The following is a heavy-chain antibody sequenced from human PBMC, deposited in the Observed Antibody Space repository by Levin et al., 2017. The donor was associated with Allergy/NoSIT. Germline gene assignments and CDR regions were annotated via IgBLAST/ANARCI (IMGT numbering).Heavy chain of an antibody. CDR2: IYYSGDT. V-gene: IGHV4-59*01. Sequence: SQTLSLTCTVSGDSISSSYWSWIRQPPGKGLEWIGYIYYSGDTNYNPSLKGRVTISVDTSKNQLSLKLSSVTAADTAVYYCAGDRVIVGRTNYYYGMDVWGQGTTVTVSS. D-gene: IGHD1-26*01. CDR3: AGDRVIVGRTNYYYGMDV. J-gene: IGHJ6*02. CDR1: GDSISSSY.